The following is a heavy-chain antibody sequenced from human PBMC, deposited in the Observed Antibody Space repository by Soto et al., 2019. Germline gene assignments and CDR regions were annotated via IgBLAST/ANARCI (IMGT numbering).Heavy chain of an antibody. CDR2: IKHDNGDT. Sequence: QLQLVQSGAEVERPGASVRVSCKAYGYPFSKYGISWLRQAPGQGLEWMGWIKHDNGDTNYAQKFQGRVTMTTDTASNTAYIELRSLRSDDKAVYYCATSFDSGIDPWGQGTLVSVSS. J-gene: IGHJ5*02. CDR1: GYPFSKYG. D-gene: IGHD3-10*01. CDR3: ATSFDSGIDP. V-gene: IGHV1-18*04.